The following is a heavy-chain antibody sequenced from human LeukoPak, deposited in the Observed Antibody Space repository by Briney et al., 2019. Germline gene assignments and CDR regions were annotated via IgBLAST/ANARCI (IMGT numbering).Heavy chain of an antibody. CDR3: AGDGDRTSWYYY. CDR2: MYTSGTT. CDR1: GPSISSYY. V-gene: IGHV4-4*07. Sequence: RPSETLSLTCTVSGPSISSYYWSWIRQPAGKGLEWIGHMYTSGTTNYNPSLKSRVTISVDKSKNQFSLKLSSVTAADTAVYYCAGDGDRTSWYYYWGQGTLVTVSS. J-gene: IGHJ4*02. D-gene: IGHD6-13*01.